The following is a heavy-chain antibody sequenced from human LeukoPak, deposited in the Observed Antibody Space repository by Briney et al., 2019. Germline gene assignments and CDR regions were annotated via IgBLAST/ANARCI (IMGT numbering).Heavy chain of an antibody. V-gene: IGHV4-61*01. J-gene: IGHJ4*02. D-gene: IGHD1-26*01. CDR3: ARGGASSIPLDY. CDR1: GGSIGGNSF. Sequence: SETLSLTCTVSGGSIGGNSFWSWIRQPPGKGPEWIGHISNSGSTYYSPSLSSRVTISLDTSKNQFSLKLRSVTAADAAVYYCARGGASSIPLDYWGRGTLVTVSS. CDR2: ISNSGST.